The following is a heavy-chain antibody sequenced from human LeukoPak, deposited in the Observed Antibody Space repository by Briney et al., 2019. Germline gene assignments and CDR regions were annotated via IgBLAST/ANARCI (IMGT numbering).Heavy chain of an antibody. V-gene: IGHV5-51*01. CDR2: IYPADSDT. CDR3: ARRAFDSSTYYYWSYFDY. Sequence: GESLKISCKVSGYSFTSYWIAWVRQMPGKGLELMGIIYPADSDTKYSPSFQGQVTISDDKSITTAYLQLNSLKATDTAMYYCARRAFDSSTYYYWSYFDYWGQGTLVTVPS. CDR1: GYSFTSYW. D-gene: IGHD3-22*01. J-gene: IGHJ4*02.